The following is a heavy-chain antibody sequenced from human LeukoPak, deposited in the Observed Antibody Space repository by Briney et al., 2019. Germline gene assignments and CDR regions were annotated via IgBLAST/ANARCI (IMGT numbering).Heavy chain of an antibody. CDR1: GFTFSGYW. D-gene: IGHD5-12*01. V-gene: IGHV3-72*01. J-gene: IGHJ4*02. Sequence: GGSLRLSCATSGFTFSGYWMYWVRQAPGKGLEWVGRTRNKANSYTTEYAASVKGRFTISRDDSKNSLYLQMNSLKTEDAAVYYCARVLGYSGYDLAYWGQGTLVTVSS. CDR3: ARVLGYSGYDLAY. CDR2: TRNKANSYTT.